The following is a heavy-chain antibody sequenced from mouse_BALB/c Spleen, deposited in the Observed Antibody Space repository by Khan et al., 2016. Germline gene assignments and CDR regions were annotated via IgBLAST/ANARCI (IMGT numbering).Heavy chain of an antibody. V-gene: IGHV1-9*01. CDR3: ARMWDGDDPWFVY. D-gene: IGHD2-2*01. J-gene: IGHJ3*01. CDR2: ILPGGGTT. CDR1: GYTFSSYW. Sequence: QVQLQQSGAELVKPGASVKISCKATGYTFSSYWIEWVKQRPGHGLEWIGEILPGGGTTNYNEKFKGKATFTADISSNTAYMQLSSLTSEDSAVYYCARMWDGDDPWFVYWGQGTLVTVSA.